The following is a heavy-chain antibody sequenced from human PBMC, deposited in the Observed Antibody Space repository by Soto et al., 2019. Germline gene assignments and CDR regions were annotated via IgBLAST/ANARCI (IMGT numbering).Heavy chain of an antibody. CDR1: GYTFTSYG. D-gene: IGHD2-21*02. Sequence: QVQLVQSGAEVKKPGASVKVSCKAPGYTFTSYGISWVRQAPGQGLEWMGWISAYNGNTNYAQKLQGRVTMTTDTSTGTAYMELRRLRSDDTAVYDCARDPGHIVVVTANYCYDGMDVWGQGTTVTVS. CDR2: ISAYNGNT. J-gene: IGHJ6*02. V-gene: IGHV1-18*01. CDR3: ARDPGHIVVVTANYCYDGMDV.